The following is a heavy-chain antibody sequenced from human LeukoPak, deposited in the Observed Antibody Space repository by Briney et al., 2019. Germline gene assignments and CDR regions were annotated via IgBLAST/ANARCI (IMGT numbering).Heavy chain of an antibody. V-gene: IGHV3-48*01. CDR1: GFTFSSYS. J-gene: IGHJ6*03. Sequence: GGSLRLSCAASGFTFSSYSMNWVRQAPGKGLEWVSYISSSSSTIYYADSVKGRFTISRDNAKNSLYLQMNSLRAEDTAVYYCARDVYCSSTSCYSRHYYYYMDVWGKGTTVTVSS. CDR2: ISSSSSTI. D-gene: IGHD2-2*01. CDR3: ARDVYCSSTSCYSRHYYYYMDV.